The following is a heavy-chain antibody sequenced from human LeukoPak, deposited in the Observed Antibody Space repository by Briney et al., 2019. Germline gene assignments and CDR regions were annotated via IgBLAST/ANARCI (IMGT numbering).Heavy chain of an antibody. CDR2: IWYGGSNK. J-gene: IGHJ4*02. Sequence: GGSLRLSCAASGFTFSSYGMHWVRQAPGKGLEWVAVIWYGGSNKYYADSVKGRFTISRDDSKNTLYLQMNSLRAEDSAVYYCARASGSFDYWGQGTLVTVSS. D-gene: IGHD1-26*01. CDR3: ARASGSFDY. V-gene: IGHV3-33*08. CDR1: GFTFSSYG.